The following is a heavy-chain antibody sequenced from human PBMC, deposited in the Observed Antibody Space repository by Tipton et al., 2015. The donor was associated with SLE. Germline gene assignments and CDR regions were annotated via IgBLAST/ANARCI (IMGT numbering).Heavy chain of an antibody. D-gene: IGHD4-17*01. J-gene: IGHJ4*02. CDR3: ARDLGGDCDY. V-gene: IGHV4-34*01. Sequence: TLSLTCAVYGGSFSGYYWSWIRQPPGKGLEWIGEINHSGSTNHSGSTKYNPSLKSRVTISVDTSKNQFSLKLSSVTAADTAVYYCARDLGGDCDYWGQGTLVTVSS. CDR2: INHSGSTNHSGST. CDR1: GGSFSGYY.